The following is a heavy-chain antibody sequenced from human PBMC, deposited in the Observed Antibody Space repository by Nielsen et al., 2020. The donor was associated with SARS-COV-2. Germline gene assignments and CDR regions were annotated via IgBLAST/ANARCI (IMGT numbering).Heavy chain of an antibody. CDR3: ARDHDTVIVGATQGGYFDY. J-gene: IGHJ4*02. CDR2: TYYRSKWYN. D-gene: IGHD1-26*01. Sequence: WIRQSPSRGLEWLGRTYYRSKWYNDYAVSVKSRITINPDTSKNQFSLKLSSVTAADTAVYYCARDHDTVIVGATQGGYFDYWGQGTLVTVSS. V-gene: IGHV6-1*01.